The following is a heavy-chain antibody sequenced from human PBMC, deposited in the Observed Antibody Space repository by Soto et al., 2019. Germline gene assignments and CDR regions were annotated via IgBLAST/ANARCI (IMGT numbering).Heavy chain of an antibody. CDR3: TRVPGARNWFDP. J-gene: IGHJ5*02. D-gene: IGHD1-26*01. V-gene: IGHV4-4*02. CDR2: IYYNGAT. CDR1: GGSIYSSDW. Sequence: QVQLQESGPRLVRPSGTLSLTCAVSGGSIYSSDWWSWVRQPPGKGLEWIGEIYYNGATNYNPSLKSRITISLDKSETHFSLNPTSVTAADTAVYYCTRVPGARNWFDPGGQGALVAVYS.